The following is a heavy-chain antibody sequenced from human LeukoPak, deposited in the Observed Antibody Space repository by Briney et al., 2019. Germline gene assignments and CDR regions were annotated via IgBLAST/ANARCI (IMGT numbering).Heavy chain of an antibody. CDR2: ISWDGGST. J-gene: IGHJ6*03. V-gene: IGHV3-43*01. D-gene: IGHD2-15*01. CDR1: GFTFDDYT. CDR3: AKDGCSGGSCYSDYYYYMDV. Sequence: GGSLRLSCAASGFTFDDYTMHWVRQAPGKGLEGVSLISWDGGSTYYADSVKGRFTISRDNSKNSLYLQMNSLRTEDTALYYCAKDGCSGGSCYSDYYYYMDVWGKGTTVTVSS.